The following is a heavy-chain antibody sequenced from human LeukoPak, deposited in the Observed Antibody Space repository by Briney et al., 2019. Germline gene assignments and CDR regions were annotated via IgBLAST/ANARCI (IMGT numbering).Heavy chain of an antibody. J-gene: IGHJ4*02. V-gene: IGHV4-31*03. Sequence: SQTLSLTCTVSGDSISNGVKYWSWIRQHPGRGLEWIGYIYHSGRSYYNPSLKSRITMSVDTSKNQFSLNLSSVTAADTAVYYCARDQVECTGGTCQSRVGFDFWGQGTLVTVSS. CDR3: ARDQVECTGGTCQSRVGFDF. CDR1: GDSISNGVKY. CDR2: IYHSGRS. D-gene: IGHD2-8*02.